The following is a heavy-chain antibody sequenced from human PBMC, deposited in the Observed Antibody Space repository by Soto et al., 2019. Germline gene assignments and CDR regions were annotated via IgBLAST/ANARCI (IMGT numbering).Heavy chain of an antibody. V-gene: IGHV1-3*01. CDR1: GYTFTSYA. D-gene: IGHD2-15*01. J-gene: IGHJ3*02. Sequence: QVQLVQSGAEVKKPGASVKVSCKASGYTFTSYAMHWVRQAPGQRLEWMGWINAGNGNTKYSQKFQGRVTITRVTSASTAYMELSSLRSEDTAVYYCARGGSPVGFDIWGQGTMVTVSS. CDR3: ARGGSPVGFDI. CDR2: INAGNGNT.